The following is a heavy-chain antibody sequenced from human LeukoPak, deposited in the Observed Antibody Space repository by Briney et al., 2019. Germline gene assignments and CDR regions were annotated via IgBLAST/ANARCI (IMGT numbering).Heavy chain of an antibody. J-gene: IGHJ4*02. CDR2: ISSGSSYI. Sequence: GGSLRLSCAASGFTFSSYNMNWVRQAPGKGLEWVSSISSGSSYIFYADSVNGRFTISRDNARNSLYLQMNSLRAEDTAVYYCARYSGTYRDSWGQGTLVTVSS. D-gene: IGHD1-26*01. V-gene: IGHV3-21*01. CDR1: GFTFSSYN. CDR3: ARYSGTYRDS.